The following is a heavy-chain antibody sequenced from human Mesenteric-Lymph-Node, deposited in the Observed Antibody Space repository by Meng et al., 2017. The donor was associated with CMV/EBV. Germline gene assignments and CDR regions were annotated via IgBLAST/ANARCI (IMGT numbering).Heavy chain of an antibody. CDR3: ASSLYCSSTSCGDY. J-gene: IGHJ4*02. CDR1: GGSISSSNW. D-gene: IGHD2-2*01. V-gene: IGHV4-4*02. Sequence: SETLSLTCAVSGGSISSSNWWSWVRQPPGKGLEWIGEIYHSGSTNYNPSLKSRVTISVDKSKNQFSLKLSSVTAADTAVYYCASSLYCSSTSCGDYWGQGTLVTAPQ. CDR2: IYHSGST.